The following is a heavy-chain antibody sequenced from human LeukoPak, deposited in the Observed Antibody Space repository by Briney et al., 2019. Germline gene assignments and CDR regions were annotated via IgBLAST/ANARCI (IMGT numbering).Heavy chain of an antibody. CDR2: ISGGDSGT. J-gene: IGHJ4*02. D-gene: IGHD2-8*01. Sequence: GGSLRLSCEASGFTFTTYAMSLVRQAPGKGLQWVSGISGGDSGTYYTDSVRGRFTISRDDSKNTVYLQINSLRAEDTAVYYCAKCMSATGVCLNFDSWGQGILVTVSS. CDR1: GFTFTTYA. CDR3: AKCMSATGVCLNFDS. V-gene: IGHV3-23*01.